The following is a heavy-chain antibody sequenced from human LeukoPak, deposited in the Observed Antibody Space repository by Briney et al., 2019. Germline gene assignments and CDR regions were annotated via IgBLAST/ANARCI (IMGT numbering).Heavy chain of an antibody. CDR1: GGSFSGYY. D-gene: IGHD3-10*01. J-gene: IGHJ4*02. Sequence: PSETLSLTCAVCGGSFSGYYWSWIRQPPGKGLEWIVEINHSGSTNYNPSLKSRVTISVDTSKNQFSLKLSSVTAADTAVYYCARAGWFGEFSTDYWGQGTLVTVSS. CDR2: INHSGST. V-gene: IGHV4-34*01. CDR3: ARAGWFGEFSTDY.